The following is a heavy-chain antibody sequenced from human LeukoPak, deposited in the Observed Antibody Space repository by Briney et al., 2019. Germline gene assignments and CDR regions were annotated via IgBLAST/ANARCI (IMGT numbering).Heavy chain of an antibody. Sequence: GGSLRLSCAASGFTFSSYGMHWVRQAPGKGLEGVAVISYDGSNKYYADSVKGLFTISRDNSKNTLYLQMNSLRAEDTAVYYCAKDDGVAVAGTGTFDPWGQGTLVTVSS. V-gene: IGHV3-30*18. J-gene: IGHJ5*02. CDR3: AKDDGVAVAGTGTFDP. D-gene: IGHD6-19*01. CDR1: GFTFSSYG. CDR2: ISYDGSNK.